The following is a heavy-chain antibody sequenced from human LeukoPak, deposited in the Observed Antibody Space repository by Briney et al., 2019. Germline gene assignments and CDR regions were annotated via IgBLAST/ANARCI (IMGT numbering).Heavy chain of an antibody. D-gene: IGHD3-22*01. Sequence: SGTLSLTCVVSGGSISSSNWWSWVRQPPGKGLEWIGEIYHTGSTNYNPPLKSRVTISVDKSKNQVSLELSSVTAADTAVYDCARAFNYDSSGYPGAWGQGTLVTVSS. V-gene: IGHV4-4*02. CDR2: IYHTGST. J-gene: IGHJ5*02. CDR3: ARAFNYDSSGYPGA. CDR1: GGSISSSNW.